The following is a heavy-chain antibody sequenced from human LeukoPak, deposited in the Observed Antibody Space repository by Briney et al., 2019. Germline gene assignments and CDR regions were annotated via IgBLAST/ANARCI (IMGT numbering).Heavy chain of an antibody. CDR2: MNPNSGNT. CDR3: ARGVRVVPAASRYYYMDV. CDR1: GYTYTSYD. J-gene: IGHJ6*03. D-gene: IGHD2-2*01. V-gene: IGHV1-8*01. Sequence: ASVKVSCKASGYTYTSYDINWVRQATGQGLEWMGWMNPNSGNTGYAQKFQGRVTMTRNTSISTAYMELSSLRSEDTAVYYCARGVRVVPAASRYYYMDVWGKGTTVTVSS.